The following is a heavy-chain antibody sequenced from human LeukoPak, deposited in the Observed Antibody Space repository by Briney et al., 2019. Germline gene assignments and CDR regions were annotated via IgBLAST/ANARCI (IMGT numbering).Heavy chain of an antibody. V-gene: IGHV3-53*01. CDR2: IYSGGST. CDR3: ARDSAIVAGGAFDI. J-gene: IGHJ3*02. Sequence: GGSLRLSCAASGFTVSSNYMSWVRQAPGKGLEWVSVIYSGGSTYYADSVKGRLTISRDNSKNTLYLQMNSLRAEDTAVYYCARDSAIVAGGAFDIWGQGTMVTVSS. CDR1: GFTVSSNY. D-gene: IGHD2-21*01.